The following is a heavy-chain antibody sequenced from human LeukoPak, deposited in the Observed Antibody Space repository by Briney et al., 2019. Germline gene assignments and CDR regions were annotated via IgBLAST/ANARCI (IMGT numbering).Heavy chain of an antibody. CDR2: IYYSGTT. J-gene: IGHJ4*02. Sequence: PSETVSLTCIVSGGSISSSSYNWGWIRQPPGKGLGWIGSIYYSGTTYYNPSLKSRLTISVDTSKDQFSLNLSSVTAADTAVYYCARHERIIASPLVWGQGILVTVSS. CDR1: GGSISSSSYN. D-gene: IGHD2/OR15-2a*01. V-gene: IGHV4-39*01. CDR3: ARHERIIASPLV.